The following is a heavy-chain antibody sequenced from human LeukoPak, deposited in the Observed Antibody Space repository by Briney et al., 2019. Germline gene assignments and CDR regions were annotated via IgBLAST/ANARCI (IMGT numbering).Heavy chain of an antibody. CDR1: GFSLSTSGVG. V-gene: IGHV2-5*02. CDR2: ISRDDYK. D-gene: IGHD6-13*01. Sequence: ESGPTLVKPTQTLTLTCTFSGFSLSTSGVGVGWIRQPPGKALEWLTLISRDDYKRYNPSMKSRLTVTKDVSKSQVVLTLTNVDPVDTATYSCAHRLTGYNSNWYHGYFDYWGPGTLVTVSS. J-gene: IGHJ4*02. CDR3: AHRLTGYNSNWYHGYFDY.